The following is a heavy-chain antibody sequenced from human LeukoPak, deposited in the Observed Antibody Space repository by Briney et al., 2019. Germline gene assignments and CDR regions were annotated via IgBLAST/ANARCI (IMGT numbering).Heavy chain of an antibody. Sequence: GGSRRLSCAASGFTFSSSAMSWVRQLPGKVLEWVSAISNNGGYTYYADSVQGRFTFSRDNSKSTLYLQMNSLRAEDTAVYYCAKQVGYCSDGSCYFPYWGQGTLVTVSS. D-gene: IGHD2-15*01. CDR1: GFTFSSSA. CDR3: AKQVGYCSDGSCYFPY. J-gene: IGHJ4*02. CDR2: ISNNGGYT. V-gene: IGHV3-23*01.